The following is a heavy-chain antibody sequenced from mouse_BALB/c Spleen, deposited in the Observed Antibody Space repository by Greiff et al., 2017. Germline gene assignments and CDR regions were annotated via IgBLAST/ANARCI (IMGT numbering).Heavy chain of an antibody. J-gene: IGHJ2*01. Sequence: VQLQQSGPGLVAPSQSLSITCTVSGFSLTSYGVHWVRQPPGKGLEWLGVIWAGGSTNYNSALMSRLSISKDNSKSQVFLKMNSLQTDDTAMYYCARESSRYYFDYWGQGTTLTVSS. CDR2: IWAGGST. D-gene: IGHD1-1*01. CDR1: GFSLTSYG. V-gene: IGHV2-9*02. CDR3: ARESSRYYFDY.